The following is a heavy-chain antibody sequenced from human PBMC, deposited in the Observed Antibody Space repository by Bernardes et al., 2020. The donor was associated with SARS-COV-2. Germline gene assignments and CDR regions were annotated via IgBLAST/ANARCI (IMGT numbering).Heavy chain of an antibody. V-gene: IGHV1-2*02. D-gene: IGHD1-26*01. CDR1: GYTFTGYY. Sequence: ASVKVSCKASGYTFTGYYMHWVRQAPGQGLEWMGWINPNSGGTNYAQKFQGRVTMTRDTSISTAYMELSRLRSDDTAVYYCAVHSGSYRYYYYGMDVWGQGTTVTVSS. CDR2: INPNSGGT. CDR3: AVHSGSYRYYYYGMDV. J-gene: IGHJ6*02.